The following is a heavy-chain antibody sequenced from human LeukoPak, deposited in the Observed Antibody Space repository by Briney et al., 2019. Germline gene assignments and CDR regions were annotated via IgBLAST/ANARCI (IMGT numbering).Heavy chain of an antibody. J-gene: IGHJ6*02. V-gene: IGHV1-46*01. CDR1: GYTFTSYY. D-gene: IGHD6-13*01. Sequence: ASVKVSCKASGYTFTSYYMHWVRQAPGQGLEWMGIINPSGGSTSCAQKFQGRVTMTRDTSTSTVYMELSSLRSEDTAVYYCARDLAAAGTGTPQYYYYYGMDVWGQGTTVTVSS. CDR2: INPSGGST. CDR3: ARDLAAAGTGTPQYYYYYGMDV.